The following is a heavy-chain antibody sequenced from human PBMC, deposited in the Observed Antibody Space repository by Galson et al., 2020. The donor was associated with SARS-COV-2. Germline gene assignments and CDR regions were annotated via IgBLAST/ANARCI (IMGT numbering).Heavy chain of an antibody. CDR3: ARVGTGSEAFDI. CDR2: FFQSGSP. J-gene: IGHJ3*02. D-gene: IGHD3-10*01. Sequence: SETLSLPCAVSGASISSGGHSWSWIRQSPGKGLEWIGYFFQSGSPYYNPSLKSRVTISIDRPKNQFSLKMHSVTAADTAVYYCARVGTGSEAFDIWGQGTLVTVSS. V-gene: IGHV4-30-2*06. CDR1: GASISSGGHS.